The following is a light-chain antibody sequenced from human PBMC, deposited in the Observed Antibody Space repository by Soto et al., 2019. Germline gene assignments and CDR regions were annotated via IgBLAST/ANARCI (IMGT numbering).Light chain of an antibody. CDR2: GAS. Sequence: DIQLTQSPSFLSASVGDRVTITCRASQGISSYLAGYQQRPGQAPKLLMYGASTLQSGVTSRFSGSASGTTFTLTVNNLQPEDFATYYCQQLNNFPRTFGQGTKVE. J-gene: IGKJ1*01. V-gene: IGKV1-9*01. CDR3: QQLNNFPRT. CDR1: QGISSY.